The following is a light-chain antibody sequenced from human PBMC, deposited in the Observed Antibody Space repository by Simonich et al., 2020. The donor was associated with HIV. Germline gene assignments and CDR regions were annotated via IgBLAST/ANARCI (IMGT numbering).Light chain of an antibody. CDR1: QSVSSN. Sequence: EIVMTQSPATLSVSPGERATLSCRASQSVSSNLAWYQQKPGQSPRLLIYDASNRATGIPARFSGSGSGTDCTLTISSLEPEDFAVYYCLQRFNWPPIFTFGPGTKVDVK. V-gene: IGKV3-11*01. CDR2: DAS. J-gene: IGKJ3*01. CDR3: LQRFNWPPIFT.